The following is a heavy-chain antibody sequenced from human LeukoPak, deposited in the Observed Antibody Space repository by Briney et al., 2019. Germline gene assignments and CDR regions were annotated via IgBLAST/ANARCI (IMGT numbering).Heavy chain of an antibody. V-gene: IGHV1-2*02. CDR3: ARDLDYYGSGSFFNI. Sequence: ASVKVSCKASRYTFTAYSMHWVRQAPGQGLEWMGWINPNSGGTNYAQKFQGRVTMTRDTSVTTAHMELSRLRSDDTAVYYCARDLDYYGSGSFFNIWGQGTMVTVSS. CDR2: INPNSGGT. D-gene: IGHD3-10*01. J-gene: IGHJ3*02. CDR1: RYTFTAYS.